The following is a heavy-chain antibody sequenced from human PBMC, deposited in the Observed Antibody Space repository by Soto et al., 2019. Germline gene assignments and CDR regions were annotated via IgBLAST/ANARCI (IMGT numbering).Heavy chain of an antibody. Sequence: SVKVSCKASGGTFSSYAISWVRQAPGQGLGWMGGIIPIFGTANYAQKLQGRVTITADESTSTAYMELSSLRSEDTAVYYCARVDPSDCTTGVCYTGYYYYGMDFWGQGTLVTVSS. CDR1: GGTFSSYA. D-gene: IGHD2-8*01. CDR3: ARVDPSDCTTGVCYTGYYYYGMDF. J-gene: IGHJ6*02. CDR2: IIPIFGTA. V-gene: IGHV1-69*13.